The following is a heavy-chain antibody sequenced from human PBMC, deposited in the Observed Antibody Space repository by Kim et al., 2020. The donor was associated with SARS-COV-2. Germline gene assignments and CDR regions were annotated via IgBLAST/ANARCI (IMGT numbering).Heavy chain of an antibody. D-gene: IGHD3-22*01. J-gene: IGHJ5*02. CDR1: GYTFTSYA. CDR3: ARDERISGYYLRWFDP. CDR2: INTNTGNP. Sequence: ASVKVSCKASGYTFTSYAMNWVRQAPGQGLEWMGWINTNTGNPTYAQGFTGRFVFSLDTSVSTAYLQISSLKAEDTAVYYCARDERISGYYLRWFDPWGQGTLVTVSS. V-gene: IGHV7-4-1*02.